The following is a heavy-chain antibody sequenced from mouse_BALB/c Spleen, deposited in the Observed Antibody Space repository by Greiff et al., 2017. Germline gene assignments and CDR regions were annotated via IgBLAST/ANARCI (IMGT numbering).Heavy chain of an antibody. CDR3: AVYYGSSHWYFDV. J-gene: IGHJ1*01. CDR2: INPSTGYT. CDR1: GYAFSSYW. Sequence: VQLQQSGAELVRPGSSVKISCKASGYAFSSYWMNWVKQRPGQGLEWIGYINPSTGYTEYNQKFKDKATLTADKSSSTAYMQLSSLTSEDSAVYYCAVYYGSSHWYFDVWGAGTTVTVSS. V-gene: IGHV1-4*01. D-gene: IGHD1-1*01.